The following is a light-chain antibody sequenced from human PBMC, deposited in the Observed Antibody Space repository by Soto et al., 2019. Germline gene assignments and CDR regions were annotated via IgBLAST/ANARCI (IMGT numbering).Light chain of an antibody. CDR3: QQYDSSPQT. CDR1: QSVGSSY. Sequence: EIVLTQSPGTLSLTPGERATLSCRASQSVGSSYLAWYQQKPGQAPRLLIYGASSRATGIPDRFSGSGSGTDFTLTVSRLEAEDFTVYYCQQYDSSPQTFGQGTKADIK. J-gene: IGKJ1*01. CDR2: GAS. V-gene: IGKV3-20*01.